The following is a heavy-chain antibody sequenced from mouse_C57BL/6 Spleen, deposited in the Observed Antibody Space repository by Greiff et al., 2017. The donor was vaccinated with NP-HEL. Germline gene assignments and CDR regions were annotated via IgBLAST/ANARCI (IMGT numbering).Heavy chain of an antibody. CDR2: IYPRSGNT. CDR1: GYTFTSYG. Sequence: QVQLQQSGAELARPGASVKLSCKASGYTFTSYGISWVKQRTGQGLEWIGEIYPRSGNTYYNEKFKGKATLTADKSSSTAYMELRSLTSEDSAFYFCANYYCSSFVGYWGQGTSVTVSS. V-gene: IGHV1-81*01. CDR3: ANYYCSSFVGY. J-gene: IGHJ4*01. D-gene: IGHD1-1*01.